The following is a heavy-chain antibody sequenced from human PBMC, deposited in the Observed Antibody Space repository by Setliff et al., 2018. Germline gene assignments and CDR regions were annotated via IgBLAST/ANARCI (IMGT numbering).Heavy chain of an antibody. D-gene: IGHD3-10*01. J-gene: IGHJ5*02. Sequence: GGSLRLSCAASGFAFSSYAMNWVRQTPGKGLEWVAYISSSGSLIYYADSVKGRFTISRDNAKTSLYLQMNSLRADDTAVYYCARLRAPGSHGLDPWGQGTLVTVSS. CDR2: ISSSGSLI. CDR1: GFAFSSYA. V-gene: IGHV3-48*01. CDR3: ARLRAPGSHGLDP.